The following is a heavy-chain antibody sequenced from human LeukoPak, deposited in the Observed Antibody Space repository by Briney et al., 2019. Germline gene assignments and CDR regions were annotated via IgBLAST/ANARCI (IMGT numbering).Heavy chain of an antibody. D-gene: IGHD3-22*01. J-gene: IGHJ4*02. CDR3: AKESGDDSSGYYEVFDY. CDR2: ISGSGDNT. Sequence: GGSLRLSCVASGFTFSSYAMNWVRQAPGKGLEWVSLISGSGDNTHYAGSVKGRLTISRDNSKNTLYLQVNSLRAEDTAVYYCAKESGDDSSGYYEVFDYWGQGTLVTVSS. CDR1: GFTFSSYA. V-gene: IGHV3-23*01.